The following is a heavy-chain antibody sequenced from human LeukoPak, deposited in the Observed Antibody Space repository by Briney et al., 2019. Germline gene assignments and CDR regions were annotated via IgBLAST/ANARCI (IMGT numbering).Heavy chain of an antibody. V-gene: IGHV3-21*01. CDR3: ARDRGVVVPAARGEFDY. CDR2: ISSSSSYI. D-gene: IGHD2-2*01. Sequence: PGGSLRVSCAASGFTFSSYAMSWVRQAPGNGLEWVSSISSSSSYIYYADSVKGRFTISRDNAKNSLYLQMNSLRAEDTAVYYCARDRGVVVPAARGEFDYWGQGTLVTVSS. J-gene: IGHJ4*02. CDR1: GFTFSSYA.